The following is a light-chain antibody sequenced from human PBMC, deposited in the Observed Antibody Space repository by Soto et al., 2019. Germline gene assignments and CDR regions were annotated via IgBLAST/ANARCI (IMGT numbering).Light chain of an antibody. CDR3: QQRSNWPPNT. V-gene: IGKV3-11*01. CDR2: DAS. CDR1: QSVGNY. Sequence: EVVLTQSPATLSLSPGERATLSCRASQSVGNYLAWYQHKRGQAPRLLIHDASNRATGIPARFSGSGSGTDFTLTISSLEPEDFAVYYCQQRSNWPPNTFGQGTKLEI. J-gene: IGKJ2*01.